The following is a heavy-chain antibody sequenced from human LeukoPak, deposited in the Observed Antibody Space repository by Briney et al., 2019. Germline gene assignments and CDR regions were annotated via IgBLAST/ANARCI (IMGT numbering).Heavy chain of an antibody. CDR2: INPSGGST. CDR3: ARPSYYGSESYSFDY. J-gene: IGHJ4*02. D-gene: IGHD3-10*01. Sequence: ASVKVSCKASGYTFTTYFIHWVRQAPGQGLEWMGVINPSGGSTSYAQNFQGRLTMTRDTSTSTVYMELSSLRSEDTALYYCARPSYYGSESYSFDYWGQGTLVTVSS. CDR1: GYTFTTYF. V-gene: IGHV1-46*01.